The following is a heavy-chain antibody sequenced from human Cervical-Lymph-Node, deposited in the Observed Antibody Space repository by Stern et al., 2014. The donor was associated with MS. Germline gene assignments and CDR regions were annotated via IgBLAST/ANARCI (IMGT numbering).Heavy chain of an antibody. CDR3: ARQGAYCSSTSCYDFDY. V-gene: IGHV4-39*01. J-gene: IGHJ4*02. D-gene: IGHD2-2*01. CDR2: IYYGGTT. Sequence: QVQLQESGPGLVKPSETLSLTCTVSGGSISSSSYYGAWIRQPPGKGLEWIGSIYYGGTTYYNPSLKSRVTISVDTSKNHFSLKLTSVTAADTAVYYCARQGAYCSSTSCYDFDYWGQGTLVTVSS. CDR1: GGSISSSSYY.